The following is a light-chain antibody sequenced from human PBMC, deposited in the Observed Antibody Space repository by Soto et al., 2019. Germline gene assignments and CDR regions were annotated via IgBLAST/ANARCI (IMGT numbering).Light chain of an antibody. V-gene: IGLV2-23*01. J-gene: IGLJ2*01. CDR3: CSYAGSSTLI. CDR2: ESG. CDR1: SSDVGTYNL. Sequence: QSVLTQPASVSGSPGQSITISCTGSSSDVGTYNLVSWYQQHPGKAPKLMIYESGKRPSGISNRFSGSKSGITASLTISGLQAEDEADYYCCSYAGSSTLIFGGGTKVTVL.